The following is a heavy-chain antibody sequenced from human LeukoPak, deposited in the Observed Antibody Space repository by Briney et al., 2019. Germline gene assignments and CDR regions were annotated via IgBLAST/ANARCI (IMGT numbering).Heavy chain of an antibody. D-gene: IGHD3-16*01. CDR2: IYYTGST. J-gene: IGHJ6*02. Sequence: PSETLSLTCTVSGGSIRTYYWSWIRQPPGKGLEWLGFIYYTGSTNYNPSLKSRVTISLDTSKNQFSLRLSSVTAADTAVYYCARGDTKVAYYYGLDVWGQGTTVTVSS. CDR3: ARGDTKVAYYYGLDV. V-gene: IGHV4-59*01. CDR1: GGSIRTYY.